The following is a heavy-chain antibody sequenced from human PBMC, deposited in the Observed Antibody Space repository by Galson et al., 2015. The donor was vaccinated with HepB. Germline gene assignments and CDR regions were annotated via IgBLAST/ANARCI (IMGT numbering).Heavy chain of an antibody. CDR1: GFTFDDYG. Sequence: SLRLSCAASGFTFDDYGMSWVRQAPGKGLEWVSGINWNGGSTGYADSVKGRFAISRDNPKNSLYLQMNSLRAEDTALYYCARDPLRLSRTRGGYYFDYWGQGTLVTVSS. D-gene: IGHD2-8*01. CDR2: INWNGGST. J-gene: IGHJ4*02. V-gene: IGHV3-20*04. CDR3: ARDPLRLSRTRGGYYFDY.